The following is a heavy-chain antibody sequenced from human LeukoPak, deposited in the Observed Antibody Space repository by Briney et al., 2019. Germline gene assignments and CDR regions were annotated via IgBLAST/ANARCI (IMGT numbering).Heavy chain of an antibody. D-gene: IGHD5-12*01. CDR3: AKGGGYEAQYYYYYLDV. V-gene: IGHV3-30*02. CDR1: GFTFNNYN. J-gene: IGHJ6*03. Sequence: GGPLRLSCAASGFTFNNYNMNWLRQAPGKGLEWVAFIRYDGSNKYYADSVKGRFTISRDNSKNTLYLQMKSLRAEDTAVYYCAKGGGYEAQYYYYYLDVWGKGTTVTISS. CDR2: IRYDGSNK.